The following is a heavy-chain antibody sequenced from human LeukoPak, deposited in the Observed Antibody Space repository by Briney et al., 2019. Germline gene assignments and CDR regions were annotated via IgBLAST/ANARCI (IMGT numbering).Heavy chain of an antibody. CDR2: IYYSGST. CDR3: ASYTTSRYCSSTSCYRAFDI. Sequence: SETLSLTCTVSGGSISSYYWSWIRQPPGKGLEGIGYIYYSGSTNYHPSLKSRVTISVDTSKNQFSLKLSSVTAADTAVYYCASYTTSRYCSSTSCYRAFDIWGQGTMVTVSS. J-gene: IGHJ3*02. V-gene: IGHV4-59*01. D-gene: IGHD2-2*01. CDR1: GGSISSYY.